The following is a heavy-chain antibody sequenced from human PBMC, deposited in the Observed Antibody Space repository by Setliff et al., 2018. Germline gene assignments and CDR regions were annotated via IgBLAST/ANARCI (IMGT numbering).Heavy chain of an antibody. CDR2: IYTSWST. CDR3: ARSPANGGHDAFDI. V-gene: IGHV4-61*02. J-gene: IGHJ3*02. Sequence: SETLSLTCTVSGDSISSSHYYWTWIRQPAGKGLEWIGRIYTSWSTNYNPSLKSRVTISVDTSKNQFSLKLNSLGAEDTAVYYCARSPANGGHDAFDIWGRGTMVTVSS. CDR1: GDSISSSHYY. D-gene: IGHD6-25*01.